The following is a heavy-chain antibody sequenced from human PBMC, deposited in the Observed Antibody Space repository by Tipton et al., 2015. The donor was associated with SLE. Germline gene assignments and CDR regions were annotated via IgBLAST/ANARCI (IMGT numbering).Heavy chain of an antibody. D-gene: IGHD3-10*01. Sequence: QLVQSGAEVKKPGASVKVSCKASGYTFTTYDISWGRQAPGQGLEWMGWISAYNGNTNYAQKLQGRVTMTTDTSTSTAYMELRSLKSDDTAVYYCAVWVVTHGPHFSDYCGQGAQVTVSS. V-gene: IGHV1-18*01. J-gene: IGHJ4*02. CDR2: ISAYNGNT. CDR1: GYTFTTYD. CDR3: AVWVVTHGPHFSDY.